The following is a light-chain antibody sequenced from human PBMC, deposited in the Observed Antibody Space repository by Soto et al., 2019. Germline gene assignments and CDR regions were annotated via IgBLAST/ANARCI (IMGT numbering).Light chain of an antibody. CDR3: QQSFDTPFT. CDR1: QSISSF. V-gene: IGKV1-39*01. Sequence: DIQMTQSPASLSASVGDRVTITCRASQSISSFLNWYQQKPGKAPKFLIYATSSVQSDVPSRFSGSGSGTDFTLTINSLQPEDFATCFCQQSFDTPFTFGQGTKLEIK. J-gene: IGKJ2*01. CDR2: ATS.